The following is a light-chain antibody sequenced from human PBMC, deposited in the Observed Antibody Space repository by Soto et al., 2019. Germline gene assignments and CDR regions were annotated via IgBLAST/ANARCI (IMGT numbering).Light chain of an antibody. CDR3: QQANSFPPT. V-gene: IGKV1-12*01. CDR2: AAS. Sequence: DIVMTQSPDSLAVSLGERATINCKARQSVFFTSNNKDYLAWYQQKPGKAPKLLIYAASSLQSGVPSRFSCSGSGTDFTLTISSLQPEEFATYYCQQANSFPPTFGQGTRLEIK. CDR1: QSVFFTSNNKDY. J-gene: IGKJ5*01.